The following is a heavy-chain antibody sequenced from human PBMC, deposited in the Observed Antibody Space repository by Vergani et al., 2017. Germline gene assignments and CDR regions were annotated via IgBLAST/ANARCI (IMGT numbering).Heavy chain of an antibody. V-gene: IGHV1-18*01. CDR1: GYTFTSYG. J-gene: IGHJ4*02. D-gene: IGHD3-3*01. Sequence: QVQLVQSGAEVKKPGASVKVSCKASGYTFTSYGISWVRQAPGQGLEWMGWISAYNGNTNYAQKLQGRVTMTTDTSTSTAYMELRSLRSDDTAVYYCARVRGTTYYDFWSGYYIDYGGEGTLVTVSS. CDR2: ISAYNGNT. CDR3: ARVRGTTYYDFWSGYYIDY.